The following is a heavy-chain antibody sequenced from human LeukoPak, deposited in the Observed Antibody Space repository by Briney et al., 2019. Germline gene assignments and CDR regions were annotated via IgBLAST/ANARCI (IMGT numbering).Heavy chain of an antibody. D-gene: IGHD5-18*01. CDR1: GFTFSSYA. V-gene: IGHV3-30*04. CDR3: AREAAMVNFDY. J-gene: IGHJ4*02. Sequence: GGSLRLSCAASGFTFSSYAMHWVRQAPGKGLEWVAVISYDGSNKYYADSVKGRFTISRDNSKNTPYLQMNSLRAEDTAVYYCAREAAMVNFDYWGQGTLVTVSS. CDR2: ISYDGSNK.